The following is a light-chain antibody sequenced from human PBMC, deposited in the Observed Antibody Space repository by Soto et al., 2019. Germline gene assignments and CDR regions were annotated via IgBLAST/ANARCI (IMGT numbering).Light chain of an antibody. CDR2: DAS. J-gene: IGKJ1*01. Sequence: DIQMTQSPSSLSASVGDRVTITCQASQDISNYLNWYQQKPGKAPKLLIYDASNLETGVPSRFSGSGSGTDFTFTISSLQPEDIATYDCQQYDNLPPTFGHGTKVEIK. V-gene: IGKV1-33*01. CDR3: QQYDNLPPT. CDR1: QDISNY.